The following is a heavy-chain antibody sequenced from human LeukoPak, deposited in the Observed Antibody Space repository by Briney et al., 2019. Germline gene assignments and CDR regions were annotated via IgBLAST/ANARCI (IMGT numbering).Heavy chain of an antibody. Sequence: GASVKVSCKASGYTFTGYCMHWVRQAPGQGLEWMGWINPNSGGTNYAQKFQGRVTMTRDTSISTAYMELSRLRSDDTAVYYCARLGGSYSGDFDYWGQGTLVTVSS. J-gene: IGHJ4*02. CDR2: INPNSGGT. D-gene: IGHD1-26*01. CDR3: ARLGGSYSGDFDY. CDR1: GYTFTGYC. V-gene: IGHV1-2*02.